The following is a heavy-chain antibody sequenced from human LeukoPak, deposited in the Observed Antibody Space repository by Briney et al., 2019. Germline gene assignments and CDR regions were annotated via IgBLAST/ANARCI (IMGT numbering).Heavy chain of an antibody. CDR3: ATGSGYYYGH. D-gene: IGHD3-22*01. CDR2: VYADGNTK. CDR1: GSASGFTFSTYG. V-gene: IGHV3-33*03. J-gene: IGHJ4*02. Sequence: GGSLRLSCAASGSASGFTFSTYGMHWVRQAPGKGLEWVAVVYADGNTKYNVDAVKGRFTISRDNSKNILYVQMNSLRAEDTAVYYRATGSGYYYGHWGQGTLVTVSS.